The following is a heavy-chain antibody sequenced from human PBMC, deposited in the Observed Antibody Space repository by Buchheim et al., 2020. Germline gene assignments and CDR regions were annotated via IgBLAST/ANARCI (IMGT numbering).Heavy chain of an antibody. D-gene: IGHD3-22*01. Sequence: QVQLVQSGVEVKKPGASVKVSCKASGYTFTSYDISWVRQAPGQGLEWMGWISVYNGNTNSAQNLQGRVTMTTDTSTSTVYMELRSLRSDDTAMYYCARSQHYYENNWFDSWGQGTL. V-gene: IGHV1-18*04. CDR2: ISVYNGNT. CDR1: GYTFTSYD. CDR3: ARSQHYYENNWFDS. J-gene: IGHJ5*01.